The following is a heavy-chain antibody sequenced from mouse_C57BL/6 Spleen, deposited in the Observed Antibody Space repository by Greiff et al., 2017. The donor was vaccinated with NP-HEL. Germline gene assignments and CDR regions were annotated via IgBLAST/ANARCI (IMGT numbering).Heavy chain of an antibody. Sequence: EVQLQQSGPELVKPGASVKISCKASGYTFTDYYMNWVKQSHGKSLEWIGDINPNNGGTSYNQKFKGKATLTVDKSSSTAYMELRSLTSEDSAVYYCASAPWYFDYWGQGTTLTVSS. J-gene: IGHJ2*01. V-gene: IGHV1-26*01. CDR3: ASAPWYFDY. CDR1: GYTFTDYY. CDR2: INPNNGGT.